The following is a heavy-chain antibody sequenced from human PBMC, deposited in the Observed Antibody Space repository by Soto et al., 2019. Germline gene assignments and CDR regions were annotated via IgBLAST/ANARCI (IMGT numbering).Heavy chain of an antibody. CDR1: GITFSDSD. V-gene: IGHV3-11*01. CDR3: ARVSWREKYGMDV. Sequence: LIVSWASSGITFSDSDMSWIRQAPGKGLEWISYITFSGNTVYYADSLKGRFTISRDNAKNSLYLQMNRLRAEDTAVYCCARVSWREKYGMDVWGQGTTVTVSS. J-gene: IGHJ6*02. CDR2: ITFSGNTV.